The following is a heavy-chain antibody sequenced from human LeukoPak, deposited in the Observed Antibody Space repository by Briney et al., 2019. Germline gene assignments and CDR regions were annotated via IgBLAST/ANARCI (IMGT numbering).Heavy chain of an antibody. Sequence: SVTVSCKASGGTFSSYAISWVRQAPGQGLEWMGGIIPIFGTANYAQKFQGRVTITADESTSTAYMELSSLRSEDTAVYYCASRVATHTPFDYWGQGTLVTVSS. CDR3: ASRVATHTPFDY. CDR2: IIPIFGTA. D-gene: IGHD5-12*01. J-gene: IGHJ4*02. CDR1: GGTFSSYA. V-gene: IGHV1-69*13.